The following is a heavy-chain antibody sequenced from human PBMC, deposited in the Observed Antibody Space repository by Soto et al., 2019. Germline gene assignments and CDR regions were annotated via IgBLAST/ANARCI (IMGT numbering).Heavy chain of an antibody. CDR1: GGSISSSSYY. D-gene: IGHD1-1*01. CDR2: IYYSGST. V-gene: IGHV4-39*01. Sequence: QLQLQESGPGLVKPSETLSLTCTVSGGSISSSSYYWGWIRQPPGKGLEWIGSIYYSGSTYYNPSLKSRVTISVDTSKNQFSLKLSSVTAADTAVYYCARHGSIQPFDYWGQGTLVTVSS. CDR3: ARHGSIQPFDY. J-gene: IGHJ4*02.